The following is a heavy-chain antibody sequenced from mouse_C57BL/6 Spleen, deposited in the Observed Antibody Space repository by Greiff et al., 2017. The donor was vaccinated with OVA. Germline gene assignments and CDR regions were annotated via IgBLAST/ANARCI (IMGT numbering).Heavy chain of an antibody. CDR3: AGAPPSLYYGSGCGYCDV. V-gene: IGHV1-9*01. J-gene: IGHJ1*03. CDR1: GYTFTGYW. CDR2: ILPGSGST. D-gene: IGHD1-1*01. Sequence: QVQLKESGAELMKPGASVKLSCKATGYTFTGYWIEWVKQRPGHGLEWIGEILPGSGSTNYNEKFKGKATFTADTSSNTAYMQLSSLTTEDSAIYYCAGAPPSLYYGSGCGYCDVWGTGTTVTVSS.